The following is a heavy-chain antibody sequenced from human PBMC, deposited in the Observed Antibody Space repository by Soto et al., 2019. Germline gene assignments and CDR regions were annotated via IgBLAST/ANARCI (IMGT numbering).Heavy chain of an antibody. CDR3: AKDGLSDSPSAIDY. J-gene: IGHJ4*02. Sequence: VQLLESGGGLAQPGGSLRLSCAASGFMFSKSGMTWVRQAPGKGLESVAHIGGNGRNTYYTDSVKGRFTISRDNSKNTLFLQMNSLRDEDTAIYYCAKDGLSDSPSAIDYWGRGTRVTVSS. CDR1: GFMFSKSG. D-gene: IGHD6-13*01. CDR2: IGGNGRNT. V-gene: IGHV3-23*01.